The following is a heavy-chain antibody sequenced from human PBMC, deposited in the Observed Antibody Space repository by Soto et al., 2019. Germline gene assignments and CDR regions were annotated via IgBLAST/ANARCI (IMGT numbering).Heavy chain of an antibody. Sequence: ASETLSLTCSVSGGSINSGAYYWSWIRHYPGKGREWIGYIHYTGRTYYNPSLESRATISVDTSKKHFSLKLSSVTAADAAVYYRERVSANGTRWFDTWGQGTLVTVSS. CDR2: IHYTGRT. D-gene: IGHD6-13*01. J-gene: IGHJ5*02. CDR1: GGSINSGAYY. V-gene: IGHV4-31*03. CDR3: ERVSANGTRWFDT.